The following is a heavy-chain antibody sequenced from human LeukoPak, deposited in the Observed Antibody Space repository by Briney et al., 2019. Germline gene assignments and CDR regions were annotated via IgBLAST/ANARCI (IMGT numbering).Heavy chain of an antibody. V-gene: IGHV4-59*01. Sequence: SETLSLTCTVSGASIRSYCWSWLRQPPGKGLEWIGYISSSGSTNYSPSLKSRVTISADSSKNQFSLKLSSVTAADTAVYYCTGGYWAAAGDYWGQGTLVTVSS. CDR3: TGGYWAAAGDY. D-gene: IGHD6-13*01. CDR2: ISSSGST. J-gene: IGHJ4*02. CDR1: GASIRSYC.